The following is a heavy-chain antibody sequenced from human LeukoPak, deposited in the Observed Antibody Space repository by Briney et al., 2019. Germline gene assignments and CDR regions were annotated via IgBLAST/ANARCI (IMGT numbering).Heavy chain of an antibody. CDR2: ISYDGSNK. CDR1: GFTFSSYA. D-gene: IGHD5-18*01. V-gene: IGHV3-30-3*01. J-gene: IGHJ6*03. CDR3: ARDEGYSYGSLYYYYMDV. Sequence: GRSLRLSCAASGFTFSSYAMHWVRQAPGKGLEWVAVISYDGSNKYYADSVKGRFTISRDNSKNTLYLQMNSLRAEDTAVYYCARDEGYSYGSLYYYYMDVWGKGTTVTVSS.